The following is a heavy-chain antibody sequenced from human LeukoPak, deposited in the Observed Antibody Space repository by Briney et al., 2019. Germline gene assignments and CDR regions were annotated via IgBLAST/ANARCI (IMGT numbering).Heavy chain of an antibody. D-gene: IGHD5-12*01. CDR2: INHSGST. Sequence: SETLSLTCAVYGGSFSGYYWSWIRQPPGKGLEWIGGINHSGSTNYNPSLKSRVTISVDTSKNQFSLKLSSVTAADTAVYYCARGPRRWLLDYWGQGTLVTVSS. CDR3: ARGPRRWLLDY. J-gene: IGHJ4*02. CDR1: GGSFSGYY. V-gene: IGHV4-34*01.